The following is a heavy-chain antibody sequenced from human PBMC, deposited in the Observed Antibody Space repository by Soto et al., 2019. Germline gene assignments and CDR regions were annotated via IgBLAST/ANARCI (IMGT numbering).Heavy chain of an antibody. Sequence: ASVKVSCKASGGTFSSYAISWVRQAPGQGLEWMGGIIPIFGTANYAQKFQGRVTITADESTSTAYMELSSLRSEDTAVYYCAKFSGSSSWYGYYYYGMDVWGQGTTVTVSS. D-gene: IGHD6-13*01. CDR2: IIPIFGTA. V-gene: IGHV1-69*13. CDR3: AKFSGSSSWYGYYYYGMDV. CDR1: GGTFSSYA. J-gene: IGHJ6*02.